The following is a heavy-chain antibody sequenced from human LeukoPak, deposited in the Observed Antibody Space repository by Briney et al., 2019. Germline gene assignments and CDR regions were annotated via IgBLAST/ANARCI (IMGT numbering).Heavy chain of an antibody. J-gene: IGHJ5*02. CDR1: GFTFSSYS. V-gene: IGHV3-21*01. CDR3: AREGVVAAAPWFDP. Sequence: PGGSLRLSCAASGFTFSSYSMNWVRQAPGKGLEWVSSISSSSSYIYYADSVKGRFTISRDNAKNSLCLQMNSLRAEDTAVYYCAREGVVAAAPWFDPWGQGTLVTVPS. D-gene: IGHD2-15*01. CDR2: ISSSSSYI.